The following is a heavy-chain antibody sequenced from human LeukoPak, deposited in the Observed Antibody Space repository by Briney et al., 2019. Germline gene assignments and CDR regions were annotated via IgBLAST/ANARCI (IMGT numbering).Heavy chain of an antibody. V-gene: IGHV3-7*01. CDR2: IKQDGSEK. Sequence: GGSLRLSCAASGFTFSSYWMSWVRQAPGKGLEWVANIKQDGSEKYYVDSVKGRFTISRDNAKNSLYLQMNSLRAEDTAVYYCARERVGDYGDYWFDPWGQGTLVTVSS. CDR1: GFTFSSYW. J-gene: IGHJ5*02. D-gene: IGHD4-17*01. CDR3: ARERVGDYGDYWFDP.